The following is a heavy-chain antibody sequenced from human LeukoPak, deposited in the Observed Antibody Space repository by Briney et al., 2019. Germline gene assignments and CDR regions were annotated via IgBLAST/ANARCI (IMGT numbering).Heavy chain of an antibody. J-gene: IGHJ3*02. CDR3: ARVGPPGSHTFDI. Sequence: GGSLRLSCATSGFILSDHYIDWFRQAPGKGLEWVGHSRNKANSYTTEYAASVKGRFTISRDDSNKSVYLQMNSLKTEDTAVYYRARVGPPGSHTFDIWGQGTMVTVSS. CDR1: GFILSDHY. V-gene: IGHV3-72*01. CDR2: SRNKANSYTT.